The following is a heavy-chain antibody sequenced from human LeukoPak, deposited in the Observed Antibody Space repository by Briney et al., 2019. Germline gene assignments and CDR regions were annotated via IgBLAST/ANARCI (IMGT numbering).Heavy chain of an antibody. Sequence: ASVKVSCKASGYTFTSYFMHWVRQAPGQGLEWMGIINPSGGSTSYAQKFQGRVTMTTDTSTSTAYMELRSLRSDDTAVYYCARVSRIRFLEWSPDKYYYGMDVWGQGTTVTVSS. V-gene: IGHV1-46*01. CDR1: GYTFTSYF. D-gene: IGHD3-3*01. CDR2: INPSGGST. CDR3: ARVSRIRFLEWSPDKYYYGMDV. J-gene: IGHJ6*02.